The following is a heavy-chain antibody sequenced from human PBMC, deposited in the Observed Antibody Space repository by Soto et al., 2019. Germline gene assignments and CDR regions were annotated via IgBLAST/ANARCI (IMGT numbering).Heavy chain of an antibody. V-gene: IGHV1-2*04. CDR2: INPNSGGT. J-gene: IGHJ5*02. CDR3: ARGLGYCSGGSCLNWFDP. Sequence: ASVKVSCKASGYTFTGYYMHWVRQAPGQGLERMGWINPNSGGTNYAQKFQGWVTMTRETSISTAYMELSRLRSDDTAVYYCARGLGYCSGGSCLNWFDPWGQGTLVTVSS. CDR1: GYTFTGYY. D-gene: IGHD2-15*01.